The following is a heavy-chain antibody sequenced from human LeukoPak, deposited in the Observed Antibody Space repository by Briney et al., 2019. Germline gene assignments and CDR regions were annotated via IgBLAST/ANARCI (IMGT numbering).Heavy chain of an antibody. D-gene: IGHD4-17*01. CDR3: ARSHGDYVAWFDP. V-gene: IGHV4-31*03. CDR1: GGSISSGGYY. CDR2: IYYSGST. J-gene: IGHJ5*02. Sequence: PSQTLSLTCTVSGGSISSGGYYWSWIRQHPGKGLEWIGYIYYSGSTYYNPSLKSRVTISVDTSKNQFSLKLSSVTAADTAVYYCARSHGDYVAWFDPWGQGTLVTVSS.